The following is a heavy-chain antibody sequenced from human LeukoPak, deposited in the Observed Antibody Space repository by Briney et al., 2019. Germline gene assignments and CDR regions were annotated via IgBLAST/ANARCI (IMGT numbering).Heavy chain of an antibody. Sequence: SETLSLTCTVSGGSISSGGYYWSWIRQPPGKGLEWIGYIYHSGSTYYNPSLKSRVTISVDRSKNQFSLKLSSVTAADMAVYYCATETGFGESHFDYWGQGTLVTVFS. CDR3: ATETGFGESHFDY. CDR2: IYHSGST. D-gene: IGHD3-10*01. J-gene: IGHJ4*02. V-gene: IGHV4-30-2*01. CDR1: GGSISSGGYY.